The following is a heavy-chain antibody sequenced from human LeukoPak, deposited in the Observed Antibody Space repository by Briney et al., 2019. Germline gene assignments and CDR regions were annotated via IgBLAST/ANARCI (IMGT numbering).Heavy chain of an antibody. CDR2: IWYDGSNR. J-gene: IGHJ5*02. V-gene: IGHV3-30*04. CDR1: GFTFSSYA. Sequence: GRSLRLSCAASGFTFSSYAMHWVRQAPGKGLEWVAVIWYDGSNRYYADSVKGRFTISRDNSKNTLYLQMNSLRAEDTAVYYCARAAIQLWDNWFDPWGQGTLVTVSS. D-gene: IGHD5-18*01. CDR3: ARAAIQLWDNWFDP.